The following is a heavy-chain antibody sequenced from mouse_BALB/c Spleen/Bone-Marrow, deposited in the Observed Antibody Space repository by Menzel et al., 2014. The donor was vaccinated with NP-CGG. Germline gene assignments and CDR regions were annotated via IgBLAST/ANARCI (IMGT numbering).Heavy chain of an antibody. CDR2: INPITGYT. J-gene: IGHJ4*01. CDR1: GYTFTSYW. V-gene: IGHV1-7*01. D-gene: IGHD2-4*01. Sequence: QVQLQQSGAQVAKPGASVKMSCKASGYTFTSYWMHWVKQRPGQGLEWIGYINPITGYTEYNQKFKDKATLTADKSSSTAYMQLSSLTSEDSAVYYCARNYDYDGGYCAMDYWGQGTSVTVSS. CDR3: ARNYDYDGGYCAMDY.